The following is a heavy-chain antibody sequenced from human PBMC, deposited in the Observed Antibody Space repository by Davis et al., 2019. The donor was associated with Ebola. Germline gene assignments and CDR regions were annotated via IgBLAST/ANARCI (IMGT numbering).Heavy chain of an antibody. CDR1: GFSFSTYA. D-gene: IGHD6-13*01. V-gene: IGHV3-21*01. J-gene: IGHJ4*02. Sequence: GESLKISCAPSGFSFSTYAMNWVRQAPGKGLEWVSSITSNGYIYYADSVKGRFTISRDNAKSSLYLQMNSLRAEDTAVYYCARGLAYEYSSSLTGFFDYWGQGTLVTVSS. CDR2: ITSNGYI. CDR3: ARGLAYEYSSSLTGFFDY.